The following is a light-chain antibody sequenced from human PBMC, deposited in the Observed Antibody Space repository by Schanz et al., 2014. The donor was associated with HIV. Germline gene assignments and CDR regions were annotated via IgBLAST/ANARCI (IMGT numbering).Light chain of an antibody. V-gene: IGLV2-14*03. CDR3: SSYTSSSTGV. CDR1: SSDVGGYNY. CDR2: DVS. Sequence: QSALTQPASVSGSPGQSITISCTGTSSDVGGYNYVSWYQQHPGKAPKLMIYDVSNRPSGVSNRFSGSKSGNTASLTISELQAEDEADYYCSSYTSSSTGVFGGGTKLTVL. J-gene: IGLJ3*02.